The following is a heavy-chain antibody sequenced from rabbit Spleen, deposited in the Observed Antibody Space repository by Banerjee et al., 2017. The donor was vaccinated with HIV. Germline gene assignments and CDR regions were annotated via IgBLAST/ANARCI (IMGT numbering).Heavy chain of an antibody. J-gene: IGHJ6*01. Sequence: QSLEESGGDLVKPGASLTLTCTASGFTVSNYVMCWVRQAPGKGLEWIACIYAGSSGNTYSATWAKGRFTISKTSPTTVTLQMTSLTAADTATYFCVRDTSTSFSTYGMDLWGQGTLVTVS. CDR2: IYAGSSGNT. CDR1: GFTVSNYV. D-gene: IGHD1-1*01. CDR3: VRDTSTSFSTYGMDL. V-gene: IGHV1S40*01.